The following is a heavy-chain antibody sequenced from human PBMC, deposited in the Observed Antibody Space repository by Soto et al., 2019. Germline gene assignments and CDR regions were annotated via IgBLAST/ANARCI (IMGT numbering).Heavy chain of an antibody. CDR3: ARDPYSSTTVTIMDD. CDR2: ISDSSGTI. CDR1: GFPFTRNS. V-gene: IGHV3-48*02. J-gene: IGHJ4*02. Sequence: LSHSGSASGFPFTRNSMNWVSQAAGKGLEWISYISDSSGTIYYADSVKGRFTISRDNVQNSLYLQMNSLRDEDTAVYYWARDPYSSTTVTIMDDWGQGTQVTCSS. D-gene: IGHD4-17*01.